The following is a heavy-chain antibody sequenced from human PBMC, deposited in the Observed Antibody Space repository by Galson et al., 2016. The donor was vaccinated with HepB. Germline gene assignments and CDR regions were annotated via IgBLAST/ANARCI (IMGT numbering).Heavy chain of an antibody. CDR1: GFTFTRYT. J-gene: IGHJ3*02. Sequence: SLRLSCAASGFTFTRYTMNWVRQSPGKGLEWVSSISGGSSYKYYADSVKGRFTISRDNSKNSLYLQMNSLRAEDTAIYFCARTPGYSGTRYDAFGIWGPGTIVTVPS. CDR2: ISGGSSYK. CDR3: ARTPGYSGTRYDAFGI. D-gene: IGHD6-13*01. V-gene: IGHV3-21*01.